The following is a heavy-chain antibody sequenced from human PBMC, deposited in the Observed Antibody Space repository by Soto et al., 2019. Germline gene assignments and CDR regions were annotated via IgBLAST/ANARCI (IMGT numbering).Heavy chain of an antibody. CDR3: ARDAARNYYYYGMDV. D-gene: IGHD6-6*01. V-gene: IGHV1-2*04. J-gene: IGHJ6*02. CDR2: INPNSGGT. CDR1: GYTFTGYY. Sequence: ASVKVSCKASGYTFTGYYMHWVRQAPGQGLEWMGWINPNSGGTNYAQKFQGWVTMTRDTSISTAYMELSRLRSDDTAVYYCARDAARNYYYYGMDVWGRGTTVTVSS.